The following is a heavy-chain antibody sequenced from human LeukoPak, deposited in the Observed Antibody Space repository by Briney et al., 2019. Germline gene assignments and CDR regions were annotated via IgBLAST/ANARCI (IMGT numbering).Heavy chain of an antibody. J-gene: IGHJ4*02. D-gene: IGHD6-13*01. V-gene: IGHV3-33*01. Sequence: GRSLRLSCAASGFTFSSYGMHWVRQAPGKGLEWVAVIWYDGSNKYYADSVKGRFTISRDNSKNTLYLQMNSLRAEDTAVYYCARDLGSSSLYYFDYWGQGTLVTVSP. CDR1: GFTFSSYG. CDR3: ARDLGSSSLYYFDY. CDR2: IWYDGSNK.